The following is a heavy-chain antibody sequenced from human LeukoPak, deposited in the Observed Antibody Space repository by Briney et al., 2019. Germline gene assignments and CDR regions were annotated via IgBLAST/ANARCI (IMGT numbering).Heavy chain of an antibody. J-gene: IGHJ5*02. CDR3: ARGPMYSGSHHES. CDR2: INPNSGGT. D-gene: IGHD1-26*01. V-gene: IGHV1-2*02. CDR1: GYTFTGYY. Sequence: GAPVKVSCKASGYTFTGYYMNWVRQAPGQGLEWMGWINPNSGGTNYAQKFQGRVTMTRDTSISTAYMELSRLRSDDTAVYYCARGPMYSGSHHESWGQGTLVTVSS.